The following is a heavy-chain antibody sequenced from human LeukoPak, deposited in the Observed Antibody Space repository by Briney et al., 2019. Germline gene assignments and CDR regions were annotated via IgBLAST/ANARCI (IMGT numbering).Heavy chain of an antibody. CDR2: INHNSGGT. Sequence: ASVKVSCKASGYTFTGYYMHWVRQAPGQGLEWMGWINHNSGGTNYAQKFQGRVTMTRDTSISTAYMELSRLRSDDTAVYYCAREYLDTYYYDSSGSSFAYWGQGTLVTVSS. V-gene: IGHV1-2*02. CDR1: GYTFTGYY. J-gene: IGHJ4*02. CDR3: AREYLDTYYYDSSGSSFAY. D-gene: IGHD3-22*01.